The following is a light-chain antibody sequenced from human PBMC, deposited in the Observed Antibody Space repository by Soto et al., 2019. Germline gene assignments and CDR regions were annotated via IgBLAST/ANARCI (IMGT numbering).Light chain of an antibody. CDR3: CSYAGNGAWV. J-gene: IGLJ3*02. CDR2: EVN. CDR1: GGGVGNYDL. V-gene: IGLV2-23*02. Sequence: HSALTQPASVSGSPGQSITISCAGSGGGVGNYDLLSWYQQIPGKAPKLIIFEVNRRPSGVSDRFSGSKSGNTASLTISGLQAEDEADFFCCSYAGNGAWVFGGGTKLTVL.